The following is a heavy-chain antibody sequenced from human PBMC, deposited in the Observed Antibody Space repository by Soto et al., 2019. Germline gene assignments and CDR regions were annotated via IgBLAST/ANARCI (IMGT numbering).Heavy chain of an antibody. D-gene: IGHD6-13*01. CDR3: ARDERAAAGNGPGDY. J-gene: IGHJ4*02. CDR1: GGTFSSYA. V-gene: IGHV1-69*13. CDR2: IIPIFGTA. Sequence: GASVKVSCKASGGTFSSYAISWVRQAPGQGLEWMGGIIPIFGTANYAQKFQGRVTITADESTSTAYMELSSLRSEDTAVYYCARDERAAAGNGPGDYWGQGTLVTVSS.